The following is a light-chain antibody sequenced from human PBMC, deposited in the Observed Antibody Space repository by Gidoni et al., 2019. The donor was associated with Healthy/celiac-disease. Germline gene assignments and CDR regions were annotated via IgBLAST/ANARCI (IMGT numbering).Light chain of an antibody. CDR2: SNN. J-gene: IGLJ2*01. V-gene: IGLV1-44*01. CDR3: AAWADSLNGVV. CDR1: SSNIGSNT. Sequence: QSVLTQPPSASGTPGQRVTSSCSGSSSNIGSNTVNWYQQLPGTAPKLLSYSNNQRPSGVPARFSGSKSGTSASLAISGLQSEDEADYYCAAWADSLNGVVFGGGTKLTVL.